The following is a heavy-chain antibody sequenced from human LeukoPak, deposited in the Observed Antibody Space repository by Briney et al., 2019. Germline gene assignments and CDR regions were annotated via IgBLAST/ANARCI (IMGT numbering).Heavy chain of an antibody. D-gene: IGHD2-15*01. V-gene: IGHV3-21*06. CDR3: ARVSGSRGCFDY. CDR1: GFTFSSYS. CDR2: ISRTSYI. Sequence: GGSLRLSCAASGFTFSSYSMNWVRQAPGKGLEWVSSISRTSYIYYADSVKGRFTISRDNSRNSLYLQMNSLRAEDTAVYYCARVSGSRGCFDYWGQGTLVTVSS. J-gene: IGHJ4*02.